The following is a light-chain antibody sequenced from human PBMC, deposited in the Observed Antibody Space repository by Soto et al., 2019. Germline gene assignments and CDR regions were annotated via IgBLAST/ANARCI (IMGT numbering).Light chain of an antibody. CDR2: DAS. Sequence: DIQMTQSPSSLSASVGDRVTITCQASQDISNYLNWYQQKPGKAPKLLIYDASNLETGVPSRFSGSGSGTDFTFTISSLQPEDIATYYCQQYDNLPFGSFGPGTKVDIK. CDR3: QQYDNLPFGS. CDR1: QDISNY. J-gene: IGKJ3*01. V-gene: IGKV1-33*01.